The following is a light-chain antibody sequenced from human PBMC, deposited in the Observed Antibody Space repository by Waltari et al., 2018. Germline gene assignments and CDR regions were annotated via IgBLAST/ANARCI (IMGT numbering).Light chain of an antibody. J-gene: IGLJ2*01. CDR1: RLANKY. CDR2: QDS. Sequence: SYELTQSPSVSVSPGQTATITCAGDRLANKYASWYQQRPGQSPILVIYQDSKRPPGVSDRISGSNSGNGATLTISGAQTADEADYYCQAWDSGTAIFGGGTKLTVL. CDR3: QAWDSGTAI. V-gene: IGLV3-1*01.